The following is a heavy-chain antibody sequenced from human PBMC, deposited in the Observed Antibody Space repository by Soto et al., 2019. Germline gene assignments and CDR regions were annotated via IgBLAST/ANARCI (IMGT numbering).Heavy chain of an antibody. CDR2: ISAGGGNT. CDR1: GFTFSSYA. J-gene: IGHJ5*02. V-gene: IGHV3-23*01. D-gene: IGHD1-1*01. Sequence: EVQLLESGGGLVQPGGSLRLSCAASGFTFSSYAMSWVRQAPGKGLEWVSAISAGGGNTYYRDSVKGRFTISKDNSKNTLYLQMNSLRAEDTAVYFCAQTTPSIHWFDPWGQRNLVTVSS. CDR3: AQTTPSIHWFDP.